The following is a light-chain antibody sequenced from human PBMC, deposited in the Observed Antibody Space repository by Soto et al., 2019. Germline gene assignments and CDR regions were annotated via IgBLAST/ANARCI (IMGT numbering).Light chain of an antibody. CDR2: DAS. CDR1: QSISSW. CDR3: QQYKSYSPVT. V-gene: IGKV1-5*01. J-gene: IGKJ2*01. Sequence: DIQMTQSPSTLSASVGDRVTITCRASQSISSWLAWYQQKPGKAPKLLIYDASSLESGVPSRFSGSGSGTEFTLISSGLQPDDFATYDCQQYKSYSPVTFGQGTKLEIK.